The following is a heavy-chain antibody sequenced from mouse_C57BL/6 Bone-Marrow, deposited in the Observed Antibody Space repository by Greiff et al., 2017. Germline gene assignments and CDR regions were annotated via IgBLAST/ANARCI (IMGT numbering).Heavy chain of an antibody. CDR1: GFTFSSYG. J-gene: IGHJ2*01. V-gene: IGHV5-6*01. Sequence: DVQLVESGGDLVKPGGSLKLSCAASGFTFSSYGMSWVRQTPDKRLEWVATISSGGSYTYYPDSVKGRFTISRDNAKNTLYLQMSSLKSEDTAMYYCARRNRGYYFDYWGQGTTLTVSS. CDR3: ARRNRGYYFDY. CDR2: ISSGGSYT.